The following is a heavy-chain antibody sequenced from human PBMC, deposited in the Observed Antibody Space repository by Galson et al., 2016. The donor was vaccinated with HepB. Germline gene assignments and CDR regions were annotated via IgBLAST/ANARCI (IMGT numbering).Heavy chain of an antibody. J-gene: IGHJ3*01. V-gene: IGHV3-23*01. CDR2: ISGGGHST. Sequence: SLRLSCAASGFTFTNYAMTWVRQAPGKGLEWVSGISGGGHSTSYSDSVKGRFTISRDNSKRTLSLQMNSLRVEDTALYYCAKVRPALHYYDATGGGAFDVWGQGTMVTVSS. D-gene: IGHD3-22*01. CDR3: AKVRPALHYYDATGGGAFDV. CDR1: GFTFTNYA.